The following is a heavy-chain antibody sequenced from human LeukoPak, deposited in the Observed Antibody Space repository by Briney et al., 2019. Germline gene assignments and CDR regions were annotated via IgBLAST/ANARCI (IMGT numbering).Heavy chain of an antibody. D-gene: IGHD1-26*01. CDR1: GFTFSSYW. V-gene: IGHV3-74*01. J-gene: IGHJ3*02. CDR3: ARDWEVGGPASAFDI. Sequence: GGSLRLSCMASGFTFSSYWMHWVRQASGKGLAWDSRISSDGSSITYADSVKGRFTISRDNAKNSLYLQMNSLRAEDTAVYYCARDWEVGGPASAFDIWGQGTMVTVSS. CDR2: ISSDGSSI.